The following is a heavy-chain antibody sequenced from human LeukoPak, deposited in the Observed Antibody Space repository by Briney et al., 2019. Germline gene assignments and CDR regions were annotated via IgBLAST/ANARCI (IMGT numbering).Heavy chain of an antibody. CDR1: GFTFSSYA. V-gene: IGHV3-23*01. Sequence: GGNLRLYCAASGFTFSSYAMSWVRQAQGKGLEWVSAISGSGASTSYTDSVKGRFTISRDNSKNTLYLQMNSLRAEDTAVYYCAKERQLLWFGELLTDNWFDPWGQGTLVTVSS. J-gene: IGHJ5*02. CDR3: AKERQLLWFGELLTDNWFDP. CDR2: ISGSGAST. D-gene: IGHD3-10*01.